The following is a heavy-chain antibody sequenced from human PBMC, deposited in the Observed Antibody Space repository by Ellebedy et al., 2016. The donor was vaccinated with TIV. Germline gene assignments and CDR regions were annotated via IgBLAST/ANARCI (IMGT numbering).Heavy chain of an antibody. CDR2: ISYSGDLM. V-gene: IGHV3-11*01. Sequence: PGGSLRPSCPPPAFTSSGYYMSWFRQPPGKGPAWVSYISYSGDLMYYADSVKGRFTTSRDKAGNSSYLQMNSLRAEDTAVYYCARLGVIAAAGASDYWGQGTLVIVSS. J-gene: IGHJ4*02. D-gene: IGHD6-13*01. CDR3: ARLGVIAAAGASDY. CDR1: AFTSSGYY.